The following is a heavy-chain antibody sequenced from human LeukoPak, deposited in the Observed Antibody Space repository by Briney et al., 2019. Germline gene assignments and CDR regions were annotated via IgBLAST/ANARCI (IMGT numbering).Heavy chain of an antibody. D-gene: IGHD3-3*01. CDR3: ARDLLSGYHDAFDI. V-gene: IGHV3-21*01. J-gene: IGHJ3*02. CDR2: ISSSSSYI. CDR1: GFTFSSYS. Sequence: GGSLRLSCAASGFTFSSYSMNWVRQAPGKGLEWVSSISSSSSYIYYADSVKGRFTISRDNAKNSLYLQMNSLRAEDTAVYYCARDLLSGYHDAFDIWGQGTMVTVSS.